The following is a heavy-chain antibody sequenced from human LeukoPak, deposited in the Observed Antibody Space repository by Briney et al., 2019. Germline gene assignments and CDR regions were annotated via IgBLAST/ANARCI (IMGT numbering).Heavy chain of an antibody. CDR2: ISSSSSTI. D-gene: IGHD2-2*01. Sequence: PGGSLRLSCAASGFTFSSYSMNWVRQAPGKGLEWVSYISSSSSTIYYADSVKGRFTISRDNAKNSLYLQMNSLRAEDAAVYYCARDSLVVVPAAIHRGWDYYYYYYYMDVWGKGTTVTVSS. CDR1: GFTFSSYS. CDR3: ARDSLVVVPAAIHRGWDYYYYYYYMDV. V-gene: IGHV3-48*01. J-gene: IGHJ6*03.